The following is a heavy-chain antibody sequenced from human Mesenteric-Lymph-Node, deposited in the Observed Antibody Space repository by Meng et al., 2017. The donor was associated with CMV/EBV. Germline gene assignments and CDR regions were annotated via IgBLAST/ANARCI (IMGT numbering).Heavy chain of an antibody. CDR3: ARARGGVINY. Sequence: GESLKISCEVSGFIFSNYWMTWARQAPGKGLEWVANIKGDGSENFYLDSVKGRFTISRDNAKNSLYLQMTSLRAEDTAVYYCARARGGVINYWGQGTLVTVSS. D-gene: IGHD3-10*01. CDR2: IKGDGSEN. V-gene: IGHV3-7*01. J-gene: IGHJ4*02. CDR1: GFIFSNYW.